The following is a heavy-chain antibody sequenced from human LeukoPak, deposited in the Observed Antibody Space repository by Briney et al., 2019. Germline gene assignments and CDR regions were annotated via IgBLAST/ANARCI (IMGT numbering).Heavy chain of an antibody. D-gene: IGHD4-17*01. J-gene: IGHJ4*02. CDR3: PAGDHLNYGVEY. CDR2: ISYNGGST. V-gene: IGHV3-23*01. Sequence: GGSLRLSCAASGFTFSSYAMSWVRQALGKGLEWVSAISYNGGSTYYADSVKGRCTISRDNSKNTLYLQMNSLRAEDTAVYYCPAGDHLNYGVEYRGQGTLVTVSS. CDR1: GFTFSSYA.